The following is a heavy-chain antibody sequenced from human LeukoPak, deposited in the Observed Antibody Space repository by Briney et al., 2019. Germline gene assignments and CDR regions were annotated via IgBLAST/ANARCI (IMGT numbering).Heavy chain of an antibody. D-gene: IGHD3-3*01. J-gene: IGHJ4*02. CDR1: GFTFSSYS. V-gene: IGHV3-21*01. CDR3: ARTSHSVIFWSGYFGY. CDR2: ISSSSSYI. Sequence: GGSLRLSCAASGFTFSSYSMNWVRQAPGKGLEWVSSISSSSSYIYYADSVKGRFTISRDNAKNSLYLQMNSLRAEDTAVYYCARTSHSVIFWSGYFGYWGQGTLVTVSS.